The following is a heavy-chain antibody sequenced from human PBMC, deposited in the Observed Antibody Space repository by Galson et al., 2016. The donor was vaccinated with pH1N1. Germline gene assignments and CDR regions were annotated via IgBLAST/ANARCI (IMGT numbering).Heavy chain of an antibody. D-gene: IGHD4-17*01. V-gene: IGHV3-30*18. CDR1: GFTFSSYG. CDR3: AKSPLFDGDYVGMDV. Sequence: SLRLSCAASGFTFSSYGMHWVRQDPGKGLEWVAVISYDGSNKYYADSVKGRFTIPRDNTKNTLYLQMNILSAEGTAVYYCAKSPLFDGDYVGMDVWGQGTTVTVSS. J-gene: IGHJ6*02. CDR2: ISYDGSNK.